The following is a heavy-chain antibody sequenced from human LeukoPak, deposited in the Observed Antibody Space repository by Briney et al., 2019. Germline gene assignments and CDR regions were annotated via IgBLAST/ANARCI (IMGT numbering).Heavy chain of an antibody. D-gene: IGHD3-10*01. V-gene: IGHV4-39*01. Sequence: SEPLSHPCSVSGVSISRGPYYWGWLRPPPGKGLEWIERFYNSRSLYYNPSLKSRVIIAVETSKNQFSLKLSSVSAADTAGYYCVIFPGYWGQLALVTAAS. CDR2: FYNSRSL. J-gene: IGHJ4*02. CDR3: VIFPGY. CDR1: GVSISRGPYY.